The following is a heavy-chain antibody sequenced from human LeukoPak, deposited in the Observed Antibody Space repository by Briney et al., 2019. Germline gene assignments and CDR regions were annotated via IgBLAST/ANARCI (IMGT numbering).Heavy chain of an antibody. CDR2: ISYDGSTK. Sequence: GGSLGLSCAVSGFTFNNYGMHWVRQAPGKGLEWVTVISYDGSTKYYADSVKGRFTISRDNSKNTLFLQMSSLRPEDTAMYYCAKEVAGLYHFDYWGQGTLVTVSS. V-gene: IGHV3-30*18. D-gene: IGHD6-19*01. CDR3: AKEVAGLYHFDY. CDR1: GFTFNNYG. J-gene: IGHJ4*02.